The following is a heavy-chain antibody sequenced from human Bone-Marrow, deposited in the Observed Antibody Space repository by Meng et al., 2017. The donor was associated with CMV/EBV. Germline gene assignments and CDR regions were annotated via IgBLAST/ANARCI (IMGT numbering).Heavy chain of an antibody. Sequence: SSGFTFSSYSMNWVRQAPGKGLEWVSSISSSSSYIYYADSVKGRFTTSRDNAKNSLYLQMNSLRAEDTAVYYCARGGEYQLLSFDYWGQGTLVTVSS. CDR2: ISSSSSYI. CDR1: GFTFSSYS. V-gene: IGHV3-21*01. J-gene: IGHJ4*02. CDR3: ARGGEYQLLSFDY. D-gene: IGHD2-2*01.